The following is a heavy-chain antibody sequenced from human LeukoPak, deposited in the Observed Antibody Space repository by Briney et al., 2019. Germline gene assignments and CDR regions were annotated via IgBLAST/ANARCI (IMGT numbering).Heavy chain of an antibody. J-gene: IGHJ4*02. V-gene: IGHV3-7*01. D-gene: IGHD1-26*01. CDR3: ARESRSGSYSGY. CDR1: VISISNYW. CDR2: INQAESEK. Sequence: GGSLRLSCAASVISISNYWMSWVRQAPGKGLEWVANINQAESEKQYVDSVRGRFTVSRDNANNSLYLQMNSLRAEDTAVYYCARESRSGSYSGYWGQGTLVTVSS.